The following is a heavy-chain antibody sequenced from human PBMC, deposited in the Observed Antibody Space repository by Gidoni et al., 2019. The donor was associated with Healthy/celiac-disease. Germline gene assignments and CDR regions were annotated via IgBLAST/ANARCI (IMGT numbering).Heavy chain of an antibody. Sequence: QLQLQESGPGLVKPSETLSLTCTVSGGSISSSSYYWGWIRQPPGKGLEWIGSIYYSGSTYYNPSLKSRVTISVDTSKNQFSLKLSSVTAADTAVYYCARREFRITIFGVVIMGWFDPWGQGTLVTVSS. CDR1: GGSISSSSYY. CDR3: ARREFRITIFGVVIMGWFDP. CDR2: IYYSGST. V-gene: IGHV4-39*01. D-gene: IGHD3-3*01. J-gene: IGHJ5*02.